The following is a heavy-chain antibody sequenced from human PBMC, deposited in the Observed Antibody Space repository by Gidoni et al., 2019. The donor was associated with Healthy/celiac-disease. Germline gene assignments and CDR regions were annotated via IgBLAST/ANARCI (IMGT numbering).Heavy chain of an antibody. V-gene: IGHV3-9*01. CDR1: GFPFDDYA. CDR2: ISWNSGSI. Sequence: EVQLVESGGGLVQPGRSLRLSCAASGFPFDDYAMHWVRQAPGKGLEWVPGISWNSGSIGYADSVKGRFTISRDNAKNSLYLQMNSLRAEDTALYYCAKGEAFMITFGGVKYYYGMDVWGQGTTVTVSS. CDR3: AKGEAFMITFGGVKYYYGMDV. J-gene: IGHJ6*02. D-gene: IGHD3-16*01.